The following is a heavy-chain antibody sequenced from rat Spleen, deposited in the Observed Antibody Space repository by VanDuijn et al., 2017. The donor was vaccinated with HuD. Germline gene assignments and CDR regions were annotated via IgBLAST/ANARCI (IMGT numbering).Heavy chain of an antibody. J-gene: IGHJ2*01. D-gene: IGHD1-2*01. CDR2: IWTGGST. V-gene: IGHV2-43*01. CDR1: GFSLTNYH. Sequence: QVQLKESGPGLVQPSQTLSLTCTVSGFSLTNYHVSWVRQPPGKGLEWMGVIWTGGSTAYNSSLNSRLSVSRDISKSQVFLKMNSLQTEDTATYYCARVGYSSYIRYFDYWGQGVMVTVSS. CDR3: ARVGYSSYIRYFDY.